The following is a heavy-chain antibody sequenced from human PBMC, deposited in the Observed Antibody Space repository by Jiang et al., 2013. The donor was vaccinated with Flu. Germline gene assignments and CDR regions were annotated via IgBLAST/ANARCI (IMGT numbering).Heavy chain of an antibody. V-gene: IGHV3-23*01. Sequence: RLSCAASGFTFSSYAMSWVRQAPGKGLEWVSAISGSGGSTYYADSVKGRFTISRDNSKNTLYLQMNSLRAEDTAVYYCAKGREYATRPWFDPWGQGTLVTVSS. CDR3: AKGREYATRPWFDP. D-gene: IGHD2-8*01. CDR2: ISGSGGST. J-gene: IGHJ5*02. CDR1: GFTFSSYA.